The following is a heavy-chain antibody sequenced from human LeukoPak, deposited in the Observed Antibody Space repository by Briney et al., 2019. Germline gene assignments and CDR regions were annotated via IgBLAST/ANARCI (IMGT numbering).Heavy chain of an antibody. CDR1: GYSISSSYY. J-gene: IGHJ6*03. V-gene: IGHV4-38-2*01. Sequence: SETLSLTCAVSGYSISSSYYWGWIRQPPGKGLEWIGTIYHSGSTHYNPSLKSRVTLSVDTSKNQFSLKLRSVTAAGTAVYYCARHRWGSGSYPLAYYYYYMDVWGKGTTVTVSS. D-gene: IGHD3-10*01. CDR2: IYHSGST. CDR3: ARHRWGSGSYPLAYYYYYMDV.